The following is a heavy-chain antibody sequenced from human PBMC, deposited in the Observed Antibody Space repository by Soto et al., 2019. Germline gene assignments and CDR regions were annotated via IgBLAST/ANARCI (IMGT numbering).Heavy chain of an antibody. CDR1: GGSISSANYF. Sequence: PSETLSLTCTVSGGSISSANYFWTWIRQFPGKGLEWMGNIFHSGTTSYNPSLKGRLTMSIDTSKNQFSLKLRSVVAADSAMYYCAKNETTRPWFAPWGQGTLVT. V-gene: IGHV4-30-4*01. CDR3: AKNETTRPWFAP. J-gene: IGHJ5*02. CDR2: IFHSGTT. D-gene: IGHD1-1*01.